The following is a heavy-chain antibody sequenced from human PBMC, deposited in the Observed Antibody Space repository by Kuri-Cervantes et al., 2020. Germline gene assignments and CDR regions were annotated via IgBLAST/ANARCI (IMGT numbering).Heavy chain of an antibody. V-gene: IGHV4-34*01. J-gene: IGHJ4*02. D-gene: IGHD4-17*01. CDR2: IYYSGST. CDR3: ARGDGDYGDYFVDY. CDR1: GGSFSGYY. Sequence: GSLRLSCAVYGGSFSGYYWGWIRQPPGKGLEWIGSIYYSGSTYYNPSLKSRVTISVDTSKNQFSLKLSSVTAADTAVYYCARGDGDYGDYFVDYWGQGTLVTVS.